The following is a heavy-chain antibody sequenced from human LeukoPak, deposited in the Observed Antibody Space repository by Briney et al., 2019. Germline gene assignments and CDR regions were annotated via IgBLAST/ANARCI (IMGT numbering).Heavy chain of an antibody. J-gene: IGHJ4*02. V-gene: IGHV1-46*01. CDR2: INPSGGST. CDR1: GYTFTSYY. Sequence: ASVKVSCKASGYTFTSYYMHWVRQAPGQGLEWMGIINPSGGSTSYAQKFQGRVTITTDESTSTAYMELSSLRSEDTAVYYCARVDGYTRIWGQGTLVTVSS. D-gene: IGHD2-2*02. CDR3: ARVDGYTRI.